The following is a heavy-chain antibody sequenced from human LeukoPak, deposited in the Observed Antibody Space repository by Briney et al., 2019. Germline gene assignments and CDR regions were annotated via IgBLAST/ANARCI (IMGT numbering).Heavy chain of an antibody. Sequence: GESLKISCKGSGYSFTNYWIAWVRQMPGKGLEWMGIIYPGDSGTRYSPSFQGQVTMSADKSISTAYLQWSDLKASDTAMYYCARSIVGATALFDYWGQGTLVTVSS. J-gene: IGHJ4*02. CDR1: GYSFTNYW. CDR2: IYPGDSGT. V-gene: IGHV5-51*01. CDR3: ARSIVGATALFDY. D-gene: IGHD1-26*01.